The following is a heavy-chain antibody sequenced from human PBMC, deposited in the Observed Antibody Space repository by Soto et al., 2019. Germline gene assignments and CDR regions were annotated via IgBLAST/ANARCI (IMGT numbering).Heavy chain of an antibody. Sequence: RRLSCAASGFTFSAYGMHWARQAPGKGLEWLAVLSYHLSSEFYADAVKGRFTISRDNSKNTLYLQMNSLRPEDTAVYYCAKELDRYSDAWFDIDAWCERTLVTVSS. CDR3: AKELDRYSDAWFDIDA. D-gene: IGHD1-26*01. CDR2: LSYHLSSE. CDR1: GFTFSAYG. J-gene: IGHJ5*02. V-gene: IGHV3-30*18.